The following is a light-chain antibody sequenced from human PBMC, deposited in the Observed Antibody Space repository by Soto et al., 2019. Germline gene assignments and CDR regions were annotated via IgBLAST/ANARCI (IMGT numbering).Light chain of an antibody. Sequence: EIVMTQSPGTLSVSPGESATLSCRASQSISSNLAWFQQKPGQAPRLLIYGASTRATRIPARFRGSGSGRECTVSISSLQSKDSAVYYCQQYDKWPGTFGQGTKLEIK. CDR3: QQYDKWPGT. V-gene: IGKV3-15*01. CDR1: QSISSN. CDR2: GAS. J-gene: IGKJ1*01.